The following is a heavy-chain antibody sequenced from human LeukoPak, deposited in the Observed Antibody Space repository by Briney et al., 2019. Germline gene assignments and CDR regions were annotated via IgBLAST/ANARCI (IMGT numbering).Heavy chain of an antibody. Sequence: GGSLRLSCAASGFTFSSYWMSWVRQAPGEGLEWVANIKQDGTEKYYMDSVKGRFSVSRDNAKNSLYLQMNALRAEDTAVYYCARDVRPDYWGQGTLVTVST. CDR2: IKQDGTEK. D-gene: IGHD6-6*01. J-gene: IGHJ4*02. CDR1: GFTFSSYW. CDR3: ARDVRPDY. V-gene: IGHV3-7*04.